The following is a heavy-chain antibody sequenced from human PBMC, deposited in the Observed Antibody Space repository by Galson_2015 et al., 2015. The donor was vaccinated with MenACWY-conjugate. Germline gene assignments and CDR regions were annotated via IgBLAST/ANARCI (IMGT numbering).Heavy chain of an antibody. D-gene: IGHD2-21*02. Sequence: SETLSLTCAVSGGSINSENWWSWVRQPPGGGLEWIGEVYHGTITNYNPSLKSRVTISLDKSKNQFSLMVSPVTAADTAVYYCARHPMVTHFDYWGQGTLVTVSS. V-gene: IGHV4-4*02. CDR2: VYHGTIT. CDR1: GGSINSENW. CDR3: ARHPMVTHFDY. J-gene: IGHJ4*02.